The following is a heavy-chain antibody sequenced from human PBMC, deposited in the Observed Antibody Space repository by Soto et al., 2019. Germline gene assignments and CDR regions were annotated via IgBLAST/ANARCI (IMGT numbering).Heavy chain of an antibody. CDR1: GFTFSSYA. D-gene: IGHD5-12*01. CDR3: ARGRDGYHDAFDI. Sequence: QVQLVESGGGVVQPGRSLRLSCAASGFTFSSYAMHWVRQAPGKGLEWVAVISYDGSKKYYADSVKGRFTISRDNSKNTLYLQMNSLRAEDTAVYYCARGRDGYHDAFDIWGQGTMVTVSS. V-gene: IGHV3-30-3*01. J-gene: IGHJ3*02. CDR2: ISYDGSKK.